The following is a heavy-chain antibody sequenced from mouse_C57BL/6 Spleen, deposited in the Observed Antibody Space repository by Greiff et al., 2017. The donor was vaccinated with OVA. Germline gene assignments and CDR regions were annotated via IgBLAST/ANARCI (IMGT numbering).Heavy chain of an antibody. CDR3: ASLDYYGSSFFAY. Sequence: EVKLQESGGGLVQPGGSLSLSCAASGFTFTDYYMSWVRQPPGKALEWLGFIRNKANGYTTEYSASVKGRFTISRDNSQSILYLQMNALRAEDSATYYCASLDYYGSSFFAYWGQGTLVTVSA. J-gene: IGHJ3*01. V-gene: IGHV7-3*01. CDR2: IRNKANGYTT. CDR1: GFTFTDYY. D-gene: IGHD1-1*01.